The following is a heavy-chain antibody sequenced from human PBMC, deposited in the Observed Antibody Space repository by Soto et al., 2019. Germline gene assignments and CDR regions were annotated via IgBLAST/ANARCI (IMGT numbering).Heavy chain of an antibody. CDR2: LNQAGSER. Sequence: EVQLVESGGGLVQPGGSLRISCAASGFTFTDYWMAWVRQAPGKGLERVANLNQAGSERNYVDSVKGRFTISRDNAKNSVYLQLNSLRAEDTAVYYCARDKFSGTYYVKGVTYFFDYWGKGALVTVSS. CDR3: ARDKFSGTYYVKGVTYFFDY. CDR1: GFTFTDYW. D-gene: IGHD1-26*01. V-gene: IGHV3-7*03. J-gene: IGHJ4*02.